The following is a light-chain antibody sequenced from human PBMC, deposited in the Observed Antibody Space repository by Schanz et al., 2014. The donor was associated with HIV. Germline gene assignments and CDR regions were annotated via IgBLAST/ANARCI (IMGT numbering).Light chain of an antibody. CDR3: SSYTSSSTL. J-gene: IGLJ2*01. CDR2: EVT. Sequence: QSALTQPASVSGSPGQSITISCTGSGSDVGGYVSWYQQHPGKAPKLLIYEVTERPSGVPDRFSGSKSGNTASLTISGLQAEDEADYYCSSYTSSSTLFGGGTKLTVL. CDR1: GSDVGGY. V-gene: IGLV2-14*01.